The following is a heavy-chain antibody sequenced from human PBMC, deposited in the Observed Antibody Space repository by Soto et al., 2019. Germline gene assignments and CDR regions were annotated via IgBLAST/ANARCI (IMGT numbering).Heavy chain of an antibody. V-gene: IGHV1-18*01. J-gene: IGHJ4*02. CDR2: ISAHNGNT. Sequence: QVHLVQSGAEVKKPGASVKVSCKGSGYGFTTYGITWVRQAPGQGLEWMAWISAHNGNTNYAQKLQGRVTVTRDTSTSTAYMELRSLRSDDTAVSYCARGRYWDYWGQGALVTVCS. D-gene: IGHD2-8*02. CDR1: GYGFTTYG. CDR3: ARGRYWDY.